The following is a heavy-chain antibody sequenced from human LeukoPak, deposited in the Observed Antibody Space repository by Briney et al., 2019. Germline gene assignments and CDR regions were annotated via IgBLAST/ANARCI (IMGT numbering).Heavy chain of an antibody. Sequence: GASVKVSCKASGYTFTTYGINWVRQAPGQGLEWMGWISAYNGNTNYAQKLQGRVTMTTDTSTSTAHMDLRSLRSDDTAIYYCARAINDILTGYYSDDPWGQGTLVTVSS. CDR1: GYTFTTYG. CDR3: ARAINDILTGYYSDDP. CDR2: ISAYNGNT. J-gene: IGHJ5*02. D-gene: IGHD3-9*01. V-gene: IGHV1-18*01.